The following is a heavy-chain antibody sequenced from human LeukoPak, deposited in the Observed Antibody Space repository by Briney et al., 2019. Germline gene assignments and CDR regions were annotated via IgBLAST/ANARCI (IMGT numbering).Heavy chain of an antibody. CDR3: TRWPTRYYFAC. V-gene: IGHV4-59*01. D-gene: IGHD4-17*01. CDR2: IFYSGST. CDR1: SGSISSYY. Sequence: SETLSLTCTVSSGSISSYYWSWIRQPPGKGLEWIGYIFYSGSTNYNPSLKSRVTISVDTSKNQYSLWLSSVTAADTAVYYCTRWPTRYYFACWGQGTLVTVSS. J-gene: IGHJ4*02.